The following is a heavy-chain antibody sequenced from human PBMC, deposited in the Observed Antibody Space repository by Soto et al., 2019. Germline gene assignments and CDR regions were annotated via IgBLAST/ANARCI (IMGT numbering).Heavy chain of an antibody. CDR1: GGSISGHY. J-gene: IGHJ6*03. CDR3: ARGPYYDLICNYYYMDV. V-gene: IGHV4-59*08. D-gene: IGHD3-16*01. CDR2: MYYSGST. Sequence: QVQLQESGPGLVKPSETLSLSCSVSGGSISGHYWSWVRQTPGKGLEWIGYMYYSGSTNYNTSLKSRATISVDTSKNHFSLRLTSVTAADTAVYYCARGPYYDLICNYYYMDVWGKGTTVTVSS.